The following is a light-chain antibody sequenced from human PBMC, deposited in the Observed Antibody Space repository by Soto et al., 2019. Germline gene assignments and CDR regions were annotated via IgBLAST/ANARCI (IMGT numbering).Light chain of an antibody. Sequence: QSALTQPASVSGSPGQSITISCTGTSSDVGCYNYVSWYQQHPGKAPKLMIYDVSNRPSGVSNRFSGSKSGNTASLTISGLQAEDEADYYCSSYTSSSTLDVVFGGGTEVTVL. CDR2: DVS. J-gene: IGLJ2*01. V-gene: IGLV2-14*01. CDR1: SSDVGCYNY. CDR3: SSYTSSSTLDVV.